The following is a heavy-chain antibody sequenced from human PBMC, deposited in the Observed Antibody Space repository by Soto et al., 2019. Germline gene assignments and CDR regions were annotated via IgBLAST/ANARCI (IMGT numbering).Heavy chain of an antibody. J-gene: IGHJ6*02. V-gene: IGHV1-46*04. CDR1: GYTFTSYY. CDR3: ARDGYSSGWATNYYYYGMDV. Sequence: QVQLVQSGAEVKKPGASVKVSCKASGYTFTSYYMHWVRQAPGQGLEWMGIINPSGGSTSYAQKLQGRVTMTRDTSTSTVYMELSSLRSEDTAVYYCARDGYSSGWATNYYYYGMDVWGQGTTVTVSS. CDR2: INPSGGST. D-gene: IGHD6-19*01.